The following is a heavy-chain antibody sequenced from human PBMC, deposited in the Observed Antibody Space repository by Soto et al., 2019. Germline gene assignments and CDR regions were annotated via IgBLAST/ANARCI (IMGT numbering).Heavy chain of an antibody. Sequence: EVQLLESGGGLVQPGGSLRLSCAASGFTFRNYAMSWVRQAPGKGLEWVSAISGSGANTYYADSVKGRFTISRDQSKNTLYLQMNSLRAEDTALYYCAKDKVAGGGICFDYWGQGTLVTVSS. D-gene: IGHD2-15*01. CDR1: GFTFRNYA. CDR2: ISGSGANT. CDR3: AKDKVAGGGICFDY. J-gene: IGHJ4*02. V-gene: IGHV3-23*01.